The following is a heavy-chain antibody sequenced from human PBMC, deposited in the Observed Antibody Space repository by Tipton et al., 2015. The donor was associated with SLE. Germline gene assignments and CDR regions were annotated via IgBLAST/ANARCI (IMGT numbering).Heavy chain of an antibody. V-gene: IGHV4-59*12. D-gene: IGHD2-21*01. Sequence: TLSLTCTVSGDSITTYYWSWIRQSPEKGLEWIAHMYHSGNTNYNPSLKSRLTISVDTSKSQVSLELRSVTAADTAVYYCARSCYSCGLDIWVHVTMVTVSS. CDR2: MYHSGNT. CDR1: GDSITTYY. J-gene: IGHJ3*02. CDR3: ARSCYSCGLDI.